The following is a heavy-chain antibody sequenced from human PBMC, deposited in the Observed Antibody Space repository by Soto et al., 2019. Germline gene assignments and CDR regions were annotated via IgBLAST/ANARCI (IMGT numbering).Heavy chain of an antibody. D-gene: IGHD2-15*01. V-gene: IGHV3-23*01. CDR1: GFTFSSYA. CDR3: AKDRYVAPAVVAAIPNDAFDI. CDR2: ISGSGGST. J-gene: IGHJ3*02. Sequence: GGSLRLSCVASGFTFSSYAMSWVRQAPGKGLEWVSAISGSGGSTYYADSVKGRFTISRDNSKNTLYLQMNSLRAEDTAVYYCAKDRYVAPAVVAAIPNDAFDIWGQGTMVTVSS.